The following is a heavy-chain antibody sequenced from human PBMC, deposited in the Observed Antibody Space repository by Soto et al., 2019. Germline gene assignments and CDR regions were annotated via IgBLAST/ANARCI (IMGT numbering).Heavy chain of an antibody. J-gene: IGHJ5*02. CDR1: GYTLTELS. CDR3: ATDRGSSSWSIKWFDP. V-gene: IGHV1-24*01. CDR2: FDPEDGET. D-gene: IGHD6-13*01. Sequence: ASVKVSCKVSGYTLTELSMHWVRQAPGRGLEWLGGFDPEDGETIYAQKFQGRVTMTEDTSTDTAYMELSSLRSEDTAVYYCATDRGSSSWSIKWFDPCGQGTLVTVSS.